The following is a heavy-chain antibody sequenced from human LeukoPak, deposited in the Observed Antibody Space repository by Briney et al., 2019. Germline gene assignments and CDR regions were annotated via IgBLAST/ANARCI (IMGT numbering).Heavy chain of an antibody. J-gene: IGHJ3*02. Sequence: ASVKVSCKTSGYTFTRYYMHWVRQAPGQGLEWMGIINPSGGSTSYAQKFQGRVTMTRVTSTSTVHMELNSLRSEDTAVYYCARGGLTTVITLAAFDIWGQGTMVTVSS. D-gene: IGHD4-17*01. CDR2: INPSGGST. V-gene: IGHV1-46*01. CDR3: ARGGLTTVITLAAFDI. CDR1: GYTFTRYY.